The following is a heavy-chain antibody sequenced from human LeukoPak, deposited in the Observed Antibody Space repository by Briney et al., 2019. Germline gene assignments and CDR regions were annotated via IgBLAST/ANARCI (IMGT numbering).Heavy chain of an antibody. CDR1: GFTFSSSW. V-gene: IGHV3-7*01. J-gene: IGHJ4*02. D-gene: IGHD5-18*01. CDR2: INPDGNKK. CDR3: ARDLAYSRLDY. Sequence: PGGSLRLSCAASGFTFSSSWMDRVRQAPGKGLEWVASINPDGNKKYSADSVKGRFTISRDNAENSLYLQMNSLRVEDTAFYYCARDLAYSRLDYWGQGMLVTVSS.